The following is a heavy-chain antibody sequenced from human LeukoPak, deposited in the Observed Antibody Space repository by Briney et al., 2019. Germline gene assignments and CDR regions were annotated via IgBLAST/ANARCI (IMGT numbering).Heavy chain of an antibody. V-gene: IGHV3-21*01. J-gene: IGHJ6*03. CDR2: ISSSSSYI. CDR3: ARDLEIRGSGWYYYYMDV. D-gene: IGHD6-19*01. CDR1: GFTFSSYS. Sequence: PGGSLRLSCAASGFTFSSYSMNWVRQAPGKGLEWVSSISSSSSYIYYADSVKGRFTISRDNAKNSLYLQMNSLRAEDTAVYYCARDLEIRGSGWYYYYMDVWGKGTTVTVSS.